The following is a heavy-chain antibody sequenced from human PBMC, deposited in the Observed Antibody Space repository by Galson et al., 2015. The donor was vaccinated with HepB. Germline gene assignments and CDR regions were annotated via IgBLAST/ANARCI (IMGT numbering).Heavy chain of an antibody. CDR3: AGSSSWYSNYFDY. CDR1: GFTFNTYS. Sequence: SLRLSCAASGFTFNTYSMNWVRQAPGKGLEWVSSISSSSTYIYYADSVKGRFTIARDNAKDSAYLQMNSLRAEDTAVYYCAGSSSWYSNYFDYWGQGALVTVSS. J-gene: IGHJ4*02. V-gene: IGHV3-21*01. D-gene: IGHD6-13*01. CDR2: ISSSSTYI.